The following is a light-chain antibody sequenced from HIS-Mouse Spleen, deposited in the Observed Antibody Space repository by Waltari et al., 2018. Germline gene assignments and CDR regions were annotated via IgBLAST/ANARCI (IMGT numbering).Light chain of an antibody. CDR1: QGMSSY. CDR2: AAS. CDR3: QQYYSYPIT. J-gene: IGKJ5*01. Sequence: AIRMTQSPSSLSASTGDKVTITCRASQGMSSYLAWYQQKPGKAPKLLIYAASTLQSGVPSRFSGSGSGTDFTLTISCLQSEDFATYYCQQYYSYPITFGQGTRLEIK. V-gene: IGKV1-8*01.